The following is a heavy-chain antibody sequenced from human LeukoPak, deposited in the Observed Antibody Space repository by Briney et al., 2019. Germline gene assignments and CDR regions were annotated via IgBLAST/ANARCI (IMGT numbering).Heavy chain of an antibody. CDR1: GFNVSNHY. CDR3: ARDSGRGGESGYYDF. CDR2: IYSGGNS. V-gene: IGHV3-66*01. D-gene: IGHD3-22*01. Sequence: GGSLRLSCAASGFNVSNHYMSWVRQAPGKGLEWVSIIYSGGNSHYADSVKGRFNLSRDTSNNTLYLQMNSLRAEDTAVYYCARDSGRGGESGYYDFWGQGTLVTVSS. J-gene: IGHJ4*02.